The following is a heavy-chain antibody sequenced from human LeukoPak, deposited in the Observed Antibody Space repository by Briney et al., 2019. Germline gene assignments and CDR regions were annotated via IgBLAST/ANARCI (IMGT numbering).Heavy chain of an antibody. CDR2: IHHRAGA. J-gene: IGHJ6*02. CDR3: ARGPVRDDGLTGISYYFGFDV. V-gene: IGHV4-34*01. Sequence: SETLSLTCAVYGGSFTDYYWSWIRHLPGKGLEWIGEIHHRAGANYNPSLWGRVTISADTSKNQFSLHLTSVTAADTATFYCARGPVRDDGLTGISYYFGFDVWGHGTTVTVFS. CDR1: GGSFTDYY. D-gene: IGHD2-21*02.